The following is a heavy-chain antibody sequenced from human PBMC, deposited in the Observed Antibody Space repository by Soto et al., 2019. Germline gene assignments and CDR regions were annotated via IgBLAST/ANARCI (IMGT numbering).Heavy chain of an antibody. D-gene: IGHD6-6*01. CDR2: IYSGGSP. V-gene: IGHV3-66*01. CDR1: GFTVFSNY. Sequence: EVQLGESGGGLVQPGGSLRLPVAASGFTVFSNYISRVPQAPGKGLGGVSAIYSGGSPYYGDSVKGRFTISRDNSKNTLYLQMNSLRVEDTAVYYCARVETSSSDDYWGQGTLVTVSS. J-gene: IGHJ4*02. CDR3: ARVETSSSDDY.